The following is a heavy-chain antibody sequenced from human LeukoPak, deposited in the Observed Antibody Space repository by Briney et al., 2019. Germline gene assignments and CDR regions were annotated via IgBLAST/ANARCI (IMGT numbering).Heavy chain of an antibody. V-gene: IGHV3-66*01. J-gene: IGHJ4*02. Sequence: GGSLRLSCAASWFTVSSIYMSWARQAPGKGLEWVSFIYSDGSTYYADSVKGRFAISKDNSKNTMFLQMNSLRAEDTAVYYCARVIAARHFHCWGQGTLVTVSS. CDR1: WFTVSSIY. CDR3: ARVIAARHFHC. D-gene: IGHD6-6*01. CDR2: IYSDGST.